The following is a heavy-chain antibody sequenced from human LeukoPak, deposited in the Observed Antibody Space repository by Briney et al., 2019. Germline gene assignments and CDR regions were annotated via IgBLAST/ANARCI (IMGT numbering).Heavy chain of an antibody. CDR3: ARGRWAARY. D-gene: IGHD6-13*01. J-gene: IGHJ4*02. CDR2: INHSGRT. CDR1: GGSFSGYY. V-gene: IGHV4-34*01. Sequence: SETLSLTCAVYGGSFSGYYWSWIRQPPGKGLEWIGEINHSGRTNYNPSLKSRVTISVDTSKNQFSLNLSSVTAADTAVYYCARGRWAARYWGQGTLVTVSS.